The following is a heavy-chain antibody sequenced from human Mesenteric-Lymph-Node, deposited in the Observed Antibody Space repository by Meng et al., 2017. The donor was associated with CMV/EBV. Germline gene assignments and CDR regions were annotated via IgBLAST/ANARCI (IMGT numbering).Heavy chain of an antibody. Sequence: GESLKISCAASGFTFGSYSMNWVRQAPGKGLEWISYISSSSSSSTIYYADSVKGRFTISRDNAKNSLYLQMNSLRAEDTAVYYCARAKDYDFWSGFGYYYYGMDVWGQGTTVTVSS. J-gene: IGHJ6*02. D-gene: IGHD3-3*01. CDR2: ISSSSSSSTI. CDR1: GFTFGSYS. CDR3: ARAKDYDFWSGFGYYYYGMDV. V-gene: IGHV3-48*04.